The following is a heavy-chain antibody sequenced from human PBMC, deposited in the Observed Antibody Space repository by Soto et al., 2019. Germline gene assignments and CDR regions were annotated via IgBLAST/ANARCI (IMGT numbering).Heavy chain of an antibody. V-gene: IGHV4-61*01. CDR3: AREKSIGGQGSNWSSNWFDP. Sequence: SETLSLTCTVSGGSVSSGSYYWSWIRQPPGKGLEWIGYIYYSGSTNYNPSLKSRVTISVDTSKNQFSLKLSSVTAADTAVYYCAREKSIGGQGSNWSSNWFDPWGQGTLVTVSS. CDR2: IYYSGST. D-gene: IGHD6-13*01. J-gene: IGHJ5*02. CDR1: GGSVSSGSYY.